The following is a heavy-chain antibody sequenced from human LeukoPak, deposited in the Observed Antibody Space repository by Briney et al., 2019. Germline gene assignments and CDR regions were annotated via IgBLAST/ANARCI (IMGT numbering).Heavy chain of an antibody. CDR1: GVSISSYY. CDR2: IYYSGST. J-gene: IGHJ4*02. Sequence: SETLSLTCTVSGVSISSYYWSWIRQPPGKGLEWIGYIYYSGSTNYNPSLKSRVTISVDTSKNQFSLKLSSVTAADTAVYYCAGLYYYDSSGDYFDYWGQGTLVTVSS. D-gene: IGHD3-22*01. V-gene: IGHV4-59*08. CDR3: AGLYYYDSSGDYFDY.